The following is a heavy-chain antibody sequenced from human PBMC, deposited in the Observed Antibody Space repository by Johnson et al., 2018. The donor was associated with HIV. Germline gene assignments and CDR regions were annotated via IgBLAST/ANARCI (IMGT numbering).Heavy chain of an antibody. CDR1: GFTFSNYA. CDR2: ISYDGSKK. V-gene: IGHV3-30-3*01. D-gene: IGHD3-16*01. Sequence: VQLVESGGGVVQPGRSLRLSCAASGFTFSNYAMHWVRQAPGKGLEWVAVISYDGSKKNYADSVKGRFSISRDNSKNTVYLQMNSLRAEDTAVYYCARGLGEVLLIPGPDGYDIWGQGTMVTVSS. CDR3: ARGLGEVLLIPGPDGYDI. J-gene: IGHJ3*02.